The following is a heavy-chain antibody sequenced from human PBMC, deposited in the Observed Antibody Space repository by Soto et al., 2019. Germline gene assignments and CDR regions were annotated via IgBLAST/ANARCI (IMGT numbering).Heavy chain of an antibody. J-gene: IGHJ3*02. D-gene: IGHD3-16*02. CDR3: ARHVTALDYVWGCYREVKADTSDM. CDR2: IYYSGGT. Sequence: LSLTFTVSGGSIRSSSYHWGWIRQPPGKWREWIGSIYYSGGTYYNPSLKIRVTISVDTSKNQFSLKLSSVTAADTAVYYCARHVTALDYVWGCYREVKADTSDMWGDCTQVTGS. V-gene: IGHV4-39*01. CDR1: GGSIRSSSYH.